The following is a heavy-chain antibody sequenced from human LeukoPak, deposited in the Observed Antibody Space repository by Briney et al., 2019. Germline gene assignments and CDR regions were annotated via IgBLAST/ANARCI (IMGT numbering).Heavy chain of an antibody. Sequence: ASVKVSCKASGGTFSSYAISWVRQAPGQGLEWMGRIIPIFGTANYAQKFQGRVTITTDESTSTAYMELSSLRSEDTAVYYCARHYGGNSYYFDYWGQGTLVTVSS. V-gene: IGHV1-69*05. CDR2: IIPIFGTA. CDR1: GGTFSSYA. J-gene: IGHJ4*02. D-gene: IGHD4-23*01. CDR3: ARHYGGNSYYFDY.